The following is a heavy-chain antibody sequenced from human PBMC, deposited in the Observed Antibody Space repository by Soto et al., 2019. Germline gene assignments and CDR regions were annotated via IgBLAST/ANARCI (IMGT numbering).Heavy chain of an antibody. D-gene: IGHD2-15*01. CDR2: INSDGSST. CDR1: GFSLSSYW. CDR3: VRDLYCCGP. V-gene: IGHV3-74*01. Sequence: GFLWLAWAASGFSLSSYWMHWVRQAPGKGLVWVCRINSDGSSTNYADSVKGRITISRDNTKNTMYLQMNILRAEDKAVYYCVRDLYCCGPWGQGTLVTVSS. J-gene: IGHJ5*02.